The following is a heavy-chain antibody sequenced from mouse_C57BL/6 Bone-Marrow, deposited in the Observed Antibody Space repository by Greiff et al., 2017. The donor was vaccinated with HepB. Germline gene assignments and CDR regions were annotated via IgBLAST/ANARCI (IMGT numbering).Heavy chain of an antibody. CDR3: ARRASLLSWLAY. D-gene: IGHD3-1*01. J-gene: IGHJ3*01. V-gene: IGHV1-50*01. CDR1: GYTFTSYW. Sequence: QVQLQQPGAEFVKPGASVKLSCKASGYTFTSYWMQWVKQRPGQGLEWIGEIDPSDSYINYNQKFKGKATLTVDTSSSTAYMQLSSLTSEDSAVYYGARRASLLSWLAYWGQGTLVTVSA. CDR2: IDPSDSYI.